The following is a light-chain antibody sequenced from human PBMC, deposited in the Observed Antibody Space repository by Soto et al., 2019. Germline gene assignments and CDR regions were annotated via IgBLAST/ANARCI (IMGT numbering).Light chain of an antibody. CDR3: QQYSSYSPWT. V-gene: IGKV1-5*01. CDR2: DAS. CDR1: QSISNW. Sequence: DIQMTQSPSTLSASVGDRVTITCRASQSISNWLAWYQQKPGMAPKLLIYDASNLESGVPSRFSGSGSGTEFTLTSSSRQPDDFATYYCQQYSSYSPWTFGQGTKVEIK. J-gene: IGKJ1*01.